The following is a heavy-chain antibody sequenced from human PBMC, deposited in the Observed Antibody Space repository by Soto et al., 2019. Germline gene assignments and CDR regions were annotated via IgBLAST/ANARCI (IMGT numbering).Heavy chain of an antibody. J-gene: IGHJ4*02. CDR2: ISPSGDTT. Sequence: GGSLRLSCALSGFTFTAYDMTWVRQAPGKGLDWVSGISPSGDTTYYADSVKGRFTISRDNSKTVLYLQMNSLRAEDTSVYYWAFKVTANPFYWGQGTLVTVSS. CDR1: GFTFTAYD. CDR3: AFKVTANPFY. D-gene: IGHD2-21*02. V-gene: IGHV3-23*01.